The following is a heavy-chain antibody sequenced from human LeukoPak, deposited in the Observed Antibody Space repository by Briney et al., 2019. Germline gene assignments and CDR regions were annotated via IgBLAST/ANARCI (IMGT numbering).Heavy chain of an antibody. J-gene: IGHJ4*02. V-gene: IGHV3-30*18. D-gene: IGHD1-26*01. CDR3: AKEVVGATQPLYYFDF. CDR1: GFTFSSYG. CDR2: IVYDGSDK. Sequence: GGSLRLSCAASGFTFSSYGMHWVRQAPGKGLEWVAVIVYDGSDKYYADSVKGRFTISRDNSKNTLFLQMNSLRTEDTAVYYCAKEVVGATQPLYYFDFWSQGTLVTVSS.